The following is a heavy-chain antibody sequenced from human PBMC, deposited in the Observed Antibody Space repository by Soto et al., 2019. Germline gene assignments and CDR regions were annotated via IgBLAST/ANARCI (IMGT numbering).Heavy chain of an antibody. V-gene: IGHV4-59*08. CDR2: IYYSGST. J-gene: IGHJ4*02. Sequence: PSETLSLTCTVSGGSISSYYWSWIRQPPGKGLEWIGYIYYSGSTNYNPSLKSRVTISVDTSKNQFSLKLSSVTAADTAVYYFARHEPVAAALGDITFFDYWGQGTLVTVSS. CDR3: ARHEPVAAALGDITFFDY. CDR1: GGSISSYY. D-gene: IGHD6-13*01.